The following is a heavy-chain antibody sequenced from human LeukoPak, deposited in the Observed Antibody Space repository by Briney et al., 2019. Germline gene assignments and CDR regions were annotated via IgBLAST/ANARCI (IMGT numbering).Heavy chain of an antibody. D-gene: IGHD3-3*01. CDR1: GGSISSYY. CDR2: IYYSGST. V-gene: IGHV4-59*08. CDR3: ASSRSVLRFLEWLLSFDY. Sequence: SETLSLTCTVSGGSISSYYWSWIRQPPGKGLEWIGYIYYSGSTNYNPSLKSRVTISVDTSKNQFSLKLSSVTAADTAVYYCASSRSVLRFLEWLLSFDYWGQGTLVTVSS. J-gene: IGHJ4*02.